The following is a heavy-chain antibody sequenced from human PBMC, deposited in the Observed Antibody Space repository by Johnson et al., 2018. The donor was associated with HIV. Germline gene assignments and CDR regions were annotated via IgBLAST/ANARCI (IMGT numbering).Heavy chain of an antibody. CDR2: MYGGGST. Sequence: VQLVESGGGLVQPGGSLRLSCAASGFTVTNKYMSWVRQAPGKGLEWVSVMYGGGSTYHADSVKGRFSLSRDNSKNTVYLQMNSLRAEDTAVYYCAKEEPVIQFLEWFPGAFDIWGQGTMVAVSS. CDR3: AKEEPVIQFLEWFPGAFDI. CDR1: GFTVTNKY. D-gene: IGHD3-3*01. V-gene: IGHV3-66*01. J-gene: IGHJ3*02.